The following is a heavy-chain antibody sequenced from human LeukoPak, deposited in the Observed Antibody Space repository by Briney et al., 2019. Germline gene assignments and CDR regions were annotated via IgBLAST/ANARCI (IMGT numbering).Heavy chain of an antibody. CDR2: ISGAGTFI. CDR3: TRSSMAALAVDS. J-gene: IGHJ4*02. V-gene: IGHV3-21*01. CDR1: GYTFSSYG. D-gene: IGHD6-6*01. Sequence: GGSLRLSCAASGYTFSSYGMHWVRQAPGVGLEWVASISGAGTFIYYADSLKGRFTISRDNTKNSLYLQMNGLRAEDTAVYYCTRSSMAALAVDSWGQGTLVTVSS.